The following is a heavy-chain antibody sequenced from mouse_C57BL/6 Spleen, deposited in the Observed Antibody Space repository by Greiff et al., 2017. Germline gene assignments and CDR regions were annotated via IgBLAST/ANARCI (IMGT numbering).Heavy chain of an antibody. J-gene: IGHJ4*01. Sequence: EVMLVESGGGLVKPGGSLKLSCAASGSTFSDYGIHWVRQAPEKGLEWVAYISSGSSTIYYADTVKGRFTISRDNAKNTLFLQMTSLRSEDTAMYYCARHSNYDAMDYWGQGTSVTVSS. CDR2: ISSGSSTI. CDR1: GSTFSDYG. V-gene: IGHV5-17*01. D-gene: IGHD2-5*01. CDR3: ARHSNYDAMDY.